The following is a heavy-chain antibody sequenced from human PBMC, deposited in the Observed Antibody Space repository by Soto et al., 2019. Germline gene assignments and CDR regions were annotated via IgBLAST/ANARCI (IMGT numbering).Heavy chain of an antibody. CDR3: ATIAVAALYGMDV. CDR1: GGAISSSSYY. J-gene: IGHJ6*02. D-gene: IGHD6-19*01. V-gene: IGHV4-39*01. CDR2: IYYSGST. Sequence: SETLSLTCTVSGGAISSSSYYWGWIRQPPGKGLEWIGSIYYSGSTYYNPSLKSRVTISVDTSKNQFSLKLSSVTAADTAVYYCATIAVAALYGMDVWGQGTTVTVSS.